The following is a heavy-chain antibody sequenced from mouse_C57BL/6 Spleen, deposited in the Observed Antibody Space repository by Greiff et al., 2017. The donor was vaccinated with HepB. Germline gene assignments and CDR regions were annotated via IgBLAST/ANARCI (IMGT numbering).Heavy chain of an antibody. J-gene: IGHJ3*01. V-gene: IGHV1-53*01. CDR2: INPSNGGT. CDR3: ARNHYDYDWFAY. CDR1: GYTFTSYW. D-gene: IGHD2-4*01. Sequence: QVQLQQPGTELVKPGASVKLSCKASGYTFTSYWMHWVKQRPGQGLEWIGNINPSNGGTNYNEKFKSKATLTVDKSSSTAYMQLSSLTSDDSAVYYCARNHYDYDWFAYWGQGTLVTVSA.